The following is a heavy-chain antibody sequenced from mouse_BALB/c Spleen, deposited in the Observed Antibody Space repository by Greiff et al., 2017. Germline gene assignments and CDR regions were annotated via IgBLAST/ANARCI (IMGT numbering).Heavy chain of an antibody. Sequence: EVMLVESGGDLVKPGGSLKLSCAASGFTFSSYGMSWVRQTPDKRLEWVATISSGGSYTYYPDSVKGRFTISRDNAKNTLYLQMSSLKSEDTAMYYCARRWDYDGWGQGTTLTVSS. D-gene: IGHD2-4*01. CDR1: GFTFSSYG. CDR2: ISSGGSYT. V-gene: IGHV5-6*02. J-gene: IGHJ2*01. CDR3: ARRWDYDG.